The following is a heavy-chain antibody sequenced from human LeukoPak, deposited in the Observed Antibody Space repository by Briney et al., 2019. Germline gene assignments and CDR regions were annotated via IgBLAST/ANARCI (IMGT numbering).Heavy chain of an antibody. CDR1: GGSISSYY. CDR3: ARVLGITEEGWFDP. J-gene: IGHJ5*02. CDR2: IYTSGST. Sequence: PSETLSLTCTVSGGSISSYYWSWIRQPAGKGLEWIGRIYTSGSTNYNPSLKSRVTMSVDTSKNQFSLKLSSVTAADRAVYYCARVLGITEEGWFDPWGQGTLVTVSS. V-gene: IGHV4-4*07. D-gene: IGHD1-14*01.